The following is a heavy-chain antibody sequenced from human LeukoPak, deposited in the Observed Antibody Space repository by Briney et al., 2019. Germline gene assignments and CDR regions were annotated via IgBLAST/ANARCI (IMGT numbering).Heavy chain of an antibody. D-gene: IGHD3-10*01. CDR1: GVSFSGYY. Sequence: KSSETLSLTCAVYGVSFSGYYWSWIRQPPGKGLEWLGEINHSGSTNYNPSLKSRVTISVDTSKNQFSLKLSSVTAADTAVYYCALRSGGQLLEDYWGQGTLVTVSS. CDR2: INHSGST. CDR3: ALRSGGQLLEDY. J-gene: IGHJ4*02. V-gene: IGHV4-34*01.